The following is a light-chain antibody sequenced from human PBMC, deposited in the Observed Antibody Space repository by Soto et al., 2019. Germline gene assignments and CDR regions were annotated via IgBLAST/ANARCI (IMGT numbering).Light chain of an antibody. V-gene: IGKV3-20*01. J-gene: IGKJ4*01. Sequence: ESVLTQSPGTLSLSPGERATLSCRASQTVRNNYLAWYQQKPGQAPRLLIYDASSRATGIPDRFSGGGSGTDFTLTNSRLEPEDFAVYYCQQFSSYPLHFGGGTRVDI. CDR2: DAS. CDR3: QQFSSYPLH. CDR1: QTVRNNY.